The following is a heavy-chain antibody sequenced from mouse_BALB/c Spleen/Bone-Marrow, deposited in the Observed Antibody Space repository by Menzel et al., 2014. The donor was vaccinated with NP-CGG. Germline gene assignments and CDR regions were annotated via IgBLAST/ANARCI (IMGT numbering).Heavy chain of an antibody. CDR2: INPHNDGT. Sequence: VQLQQSGPELVKPGASVKMSCKASGYTFTSYVMHWVKQKPGQGLEWIGYINPHNDGTKYDEKFKGKATLTSDKSSSTDYMELSSLTSEDSAVYYCARSLLRYYAMDYWGQGTSVTVSS. CDR3: ARSLLRYYAMDY. CDR1: GYTFTSYV. V-gene: IGHV1-14*01. J-gene: IGHJ4*01. D-gene: IGHD1-1*01.